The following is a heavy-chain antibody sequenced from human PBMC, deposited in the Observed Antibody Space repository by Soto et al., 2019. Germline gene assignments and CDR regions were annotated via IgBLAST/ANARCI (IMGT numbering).Heavy chain of an antibody. CDR3: TTDLWRIAVVVGSTGYFNP. CDR2: IKSKSDGGTT. J-gene: IGHJ5*02. V-gene: IGHV3-15*01. D-gene: IGHD2-15*01. CDR1: GFNFIEPC. Sequence: AVSLRLSLSSSGFNFIEPCMSVVRQAPGTGWGWVGRIKSKSDGGTTEYAAPVRGRFTISRDDSKNTLYLQMNSLKTEDTAVYYCTTDLWRIAVVVGSTGYFNPWGQGTPVTVSS.